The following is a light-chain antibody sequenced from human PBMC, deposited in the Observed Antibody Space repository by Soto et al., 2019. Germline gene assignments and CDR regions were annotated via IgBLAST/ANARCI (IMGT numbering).Light chain of an antibody. J-gene: IGKJ1*01. CDR2: AAS. V-gene: IGKV1-6*01. Sequence: AVQMTQSPSSLSASVGDRVTITCRASQAISSDLGWYQMKPGKVPKLLIYAASNLPSGVPSRFIGRGYGTDFTLTISSLQPEDFATYYCLQDYNYPRTFGQGTKVEI. CDR3: LQDYNYPRT. CDR1: QAISSD.